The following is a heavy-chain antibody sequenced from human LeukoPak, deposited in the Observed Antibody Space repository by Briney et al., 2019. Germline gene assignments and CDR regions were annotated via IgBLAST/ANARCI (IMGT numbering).Heavy chain of an antibody. CDR3: SRDRLGGLDY. J-gene: IGHJ4*02. Sequence: GSLSLSCAASGFDFSTYAINWVRQATGKGLEWVSSISTTSTYIFYADSLKGRFTISRDNAKNSVYLQMNTLRPEDTAVYYCSRDRLGGLDYWGQGTLVTVSS. CDR2: ISTTSTYI. V-gene: IGHV3-21*01. CDR1: GFDFSTYA. D-gene: IGHD5-12*01.